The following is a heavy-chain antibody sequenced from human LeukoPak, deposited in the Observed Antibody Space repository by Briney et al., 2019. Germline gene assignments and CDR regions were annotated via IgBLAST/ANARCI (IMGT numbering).Heavy chain of an antibody. CDR3: ARADQYCSSTSCPTDY. CDR2: INPNSGGT. V-gene: IGHV1-2*02. J-gene: IGHJ4*02. D-gene: IGHD2-2*01. CDR1: GYTFTGYY. Sequence: ASVKVSCKASGYTFTGYYMHWVRQAPGQGLEWMGWINPNSGGTNYAQKFQGRVTMTRDTSISAAYMELSRLRSDDTAVYYCARADQYCSSTSCPTDYWGQGTLVTVSS.